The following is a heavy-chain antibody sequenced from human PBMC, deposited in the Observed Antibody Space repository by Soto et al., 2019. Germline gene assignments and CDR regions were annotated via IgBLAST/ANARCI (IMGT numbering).Heavy chain of an antibody. CDR1: GFTFSTYG. V-gene: IGHV3-33*08. CDR2: MSYVGSYK. D-gene: IGHD1-1*01. Sequence: PGGSLRLSCAASGFTFSTYGMHWVRQAPGKGLEWVAVMSYVGSYKYYGDFVKGRFTISRDNAKNTLYLQMHSLRVEDTALYFCVRDRGYPDSFDVWGRGTMVTVSS. CDR3: VRDRGYPDSFDV. J-gene: IGHJ3*01.